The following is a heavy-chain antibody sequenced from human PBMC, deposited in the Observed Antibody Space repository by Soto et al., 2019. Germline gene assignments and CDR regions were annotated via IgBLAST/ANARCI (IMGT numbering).Heavy chain of an antibody. J-gene: IGHJ4*02. CDR1: GGSISSYY. CDR3: ARGPTPKYIAAAGTFDY. V-gene: IGHV4-59*12. Sequence: SSETLSLTCTVSGGSISSYYWSWIRQPPGKGLEWIGDINHSGSTNYNPSLKSRVTISVDTSKNQFSLKLSSVTAADTAVYYCARGPTPKYIAAAGTFDYWGQGTLVTVSS. D-gene: IGHD6-13*01. CDR2: INHSGST.